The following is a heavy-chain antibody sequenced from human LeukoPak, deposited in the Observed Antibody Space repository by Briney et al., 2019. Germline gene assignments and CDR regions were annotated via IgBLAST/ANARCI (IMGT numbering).Heavy chain of an antibody. Sequence: ASVKVSCKVSGYTLTELSMHWVRQAPGKGFEWMGGFDPEDGETIYAQKFQGRVTMTEDTSTDTAYMELSSLRSEDTAVYYCATARCSSTSCYTGFYVYWGQGTLVTVSS. D-gene: IGHD2-2*02. CDR1: GYTLTELS. V-gene: IGHV1-24*01. CDR2: FDPEDGET. CDR3: ATARCSSTSCYTGFYVY. J-gene: IGHJ4*02.